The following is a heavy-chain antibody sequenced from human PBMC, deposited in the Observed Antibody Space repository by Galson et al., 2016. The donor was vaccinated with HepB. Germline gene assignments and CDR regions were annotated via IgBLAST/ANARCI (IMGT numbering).Heavy chain of an antibody. CDR3: AREVAFDSSAYYYNRFDP. CDR1: GFTFSSHW. V-gene: IGHV3-7*01. Sequence: SLRLSCAASGFTFSSHWMSWVRQAPGKGLEWVANIREDGGERHYVDSVKGRFTISRDNAKNSLYLQRNSLRAEDTAVYYCAREVAFDSSAYYYNRFDPWGQGTLVTVSS. D-gene: IGHD3-22*01. J-gene: IGHJ5*02. CDR2: IREDGGER.